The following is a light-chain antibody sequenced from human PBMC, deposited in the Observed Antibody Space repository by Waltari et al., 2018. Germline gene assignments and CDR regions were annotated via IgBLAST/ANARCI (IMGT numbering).Light chain of an antibody. CDR1: SGHISQV. Sequence: QLVLTQSPSASASLGASAKLTCTLSSGHISQVIAWLHQHPRKGPRYLMKVNSDGSHSKGDDIPDRFSGSSSGAERYLTISSLQSEDEADYYCQTGGHGTWVFGGGTKLTVL. CDR3: QTGGHGTWV. V-gene: IGLV4-69*01. CDR2: VNSDGSH. J-gene: IGLJ3*02.